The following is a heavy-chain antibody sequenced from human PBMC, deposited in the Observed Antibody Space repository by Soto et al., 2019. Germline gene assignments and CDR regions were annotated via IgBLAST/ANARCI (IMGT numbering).Heavy chain of an antibody. CDR2: INPNSGGI. CDR1: GYTFTGYY. J-gene: IGHJ4*02. D-gene: IGHD2-2*01. CDR3: SRGYCSSTSCPSDY. Sequence: QVQLVQSGAAVKKPGASVNVSCKASGYTFTGYYMHWVRQAPGQGLEWMGWINPNSGGINYAQKFQGRVSMTRDTSISTAYMELRRLRSDDTAVYYCSRGYCSSTSCPSDYWGQGTLVTVSS. V-gene: IGHV1-2*02.